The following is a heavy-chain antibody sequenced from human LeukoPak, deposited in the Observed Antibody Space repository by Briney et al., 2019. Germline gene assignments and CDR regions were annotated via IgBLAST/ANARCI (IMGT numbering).Heavy chain of an antibody. D-gene: IGHD3-22*01. Sequence: PGGSLRLSCAASGFTFSSYWMSWVRQAPGKGLEWVANIKEDGSEKYYVDSGKGRFTISRDNSKNTLYLQMNSLRAEDTAVYYCARDKQDYDSSGYYDYWGQGTLVTVSS. V-gene: IGHV3-7*01. J-gene: IGHJ4*02. CDR2: IKEDGSEK. CDR3: ARDKQDYDSSGYYDY. CDR1: GFTFSSYW.